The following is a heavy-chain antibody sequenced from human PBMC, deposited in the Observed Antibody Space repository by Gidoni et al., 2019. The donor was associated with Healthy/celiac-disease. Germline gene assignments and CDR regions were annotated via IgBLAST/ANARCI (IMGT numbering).Heavy chain of an antibody. CDR2: IYSGGST. CDR3: ARGGYSSNYYFDY. Sequence: EVQLVESGGGLVQPGGSLRLSCAASGFTVSSNYMSWVRQDPGKGLEWVAVIYSGGSTYYADSVKGRFTISRDNSKNTLYLQMNSLRAEDTAVYYCARGGYSSNYYFDYWGQGTLVTVSS. V-gene: IGHV3-66*01. J-gene: IGHJ4*02. CDR1: GFTVSSNY. D-gene: IGHD6-13*01.